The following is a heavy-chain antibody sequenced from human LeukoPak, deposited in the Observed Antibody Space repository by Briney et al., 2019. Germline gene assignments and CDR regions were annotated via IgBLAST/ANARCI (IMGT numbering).Heavy chain of an antibody. CDR2: IWYDGSNK. J-gene: IGHJ4*02. D-gene: IGHD1-7*01. Sequence: PGGSLRLSCAASGFTFSSYAMHWVRQAPGKGLEWVAVIWYDGSNKYYADSVKGRFTISRDNSKNTLYLQMNSLRAEDAAVYYCARETPITGTTRGYFDYWGQGTLVTVSS. CDR1: GFTFSSYA. V-gene: IGHV3-33*08. CDR3: ARETPITGTTRGYFDY.